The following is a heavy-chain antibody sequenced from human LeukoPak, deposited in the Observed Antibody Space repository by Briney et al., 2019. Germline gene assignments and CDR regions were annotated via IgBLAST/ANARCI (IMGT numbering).Heavy chain of an antibody. Sequence: GGSLRLSCADSGFTFSSYGMHWVRQAPGKGLEWVAVIAYDGSNKYYADSVKGRFTISRDNSKNTLYLQMNSLRAEDTAVYYCAKDGAAATTADYWGQGTLVTVSS. CDR2: IAYDGSNK. CDR1: GFTFSSYG. CDR3: AKDGAAATTADY. J-gene: IGHJ4*02. V-gene: IGHV3-30*18. D-gene: IGHD6-13*01.